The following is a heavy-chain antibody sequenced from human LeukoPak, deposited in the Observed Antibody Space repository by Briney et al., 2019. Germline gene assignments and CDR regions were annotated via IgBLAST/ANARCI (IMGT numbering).Heavy chain of an antibody. Sequence: PGGSLRLSCAASGFTVSSNYMSWVRQAPGKGLEWVAVISYDGNNKYYADSVKGRFTISRDNSKNTLYLQMDNLRAEDTAVYYCAKYQRQWLPKGGFDYWGQGTLVTVSS. CDR1: GFTVSSNY. CDR3: AKYQRQWLPKGGFDY. CDR2: ISYDGNNK. J-gene: IGHJ4*02. D-gene: IGHD6-19*01. V-gene: IGHV3-30*18.